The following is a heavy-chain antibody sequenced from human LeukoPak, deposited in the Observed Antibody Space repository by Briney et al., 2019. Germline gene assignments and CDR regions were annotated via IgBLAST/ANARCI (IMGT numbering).Heavy chain of an antibody. CDR3: ARANYYDSSGYSRGASDI. J-gene: IGHJ3*02. D-gene: IGHD3-22*01. CDR2: IFHSGST. CDR1: GYSISSGFY. V-gene: IGHV4-38-2*02. Sequence: SETLSLTCSVSGYSISSGFYWGWIRQPPGKGLEWIGSIFHSGSTYYNPSLKSRVTISVGTSKNLFSLKLSSVTAADTAVYYCARANYYDSSGYSRGASDIWGQGTMVTVSS.